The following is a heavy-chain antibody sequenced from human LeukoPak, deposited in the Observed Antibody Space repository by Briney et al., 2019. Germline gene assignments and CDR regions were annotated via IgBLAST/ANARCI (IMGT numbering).Heavy chain of an antibody. D-gene: IGHD3-10*01. J-gene: IGHJ4*02. CDR3: ARDREVGGFGEPTLHYFDY. CDR1: GGTFSSYA. Sequence: SVKVSCKASGGTFSSYAISWVRHAPGQGLEWMGRLIPILGIANYAQKFQGRVTITADKSTSTAYMELSSLRSEDTAVYYCARDREVGGFGEPTLHYFDYWGQGTLVTVSS. CDR2: LIPILGIA. V-gene: IGHV1-69*04.